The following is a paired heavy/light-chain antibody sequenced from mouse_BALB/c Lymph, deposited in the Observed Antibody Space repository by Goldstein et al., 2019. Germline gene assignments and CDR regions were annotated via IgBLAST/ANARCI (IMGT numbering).Light chain of an antibody. Sequence: DIVMTQAAFSNPVTLGTSASISCRSSKSLLHSNGITYLYWYLQKPGQSPQLLIYQMSNLASGVPDRFSSSGSGTDFTLRISRVEAEDVGVYYCAQNLELPLTFGAGTKLELK. CDR1: KSLLHSNGITY. V-gene: IGKV2-109*01. CDR3: AQNLELPLT. CDR2: QMS. J-gene: IGKJ5*01.
Heavy chain of an antibody. CDR1: GYAFTNYL. V-gene: IGHV1-54*01. CDR2: INPGSGGT. J-gene: IGHJ4*01. CDR3: AREAMDY. Sequence: QVQLQQSGAELVRPGTSVKVSCKASGYAFTNYLIEWVKQRPGQGLEWIGVINPGSGGTNYNEKFKGKATLTADKSSSTAYMQLSSLTSDDSAVYFCAREAMDYWGQGTSVTVSS.